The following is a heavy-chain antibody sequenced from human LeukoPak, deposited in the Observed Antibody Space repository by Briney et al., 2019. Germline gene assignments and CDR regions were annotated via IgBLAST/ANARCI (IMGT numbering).Heavy chain of an antibody. CDR3: AKGREYCSGGSCTGGAFDI. J-gene: IGHJ3*02. CDR1: GFTFSSYA. Sequence: GGSLRLSCAASGFTFSSYAMSWVRQAPGKGLEWVSAVSGSGGSTYYADSVKGRFTISRDNSKNTLYLQMNSLRAEDTAVHYCAKGREYCSGGSCTGGAFDIWGQGTMVTVSS. V-gene: IGHV3-23*01. D-gene: IGHD2-15*01. CDR2: VSGSGGST.